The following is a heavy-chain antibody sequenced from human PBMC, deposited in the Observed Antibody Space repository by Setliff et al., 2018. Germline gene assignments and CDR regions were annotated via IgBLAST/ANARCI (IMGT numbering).Heavy chain of an antibody. J-gene: IGHJ4*02. CDR1: GLTFSIYA. CDR2: ISGSGSIT. Sequence: GGSLRLSCAASGLTFSIYAMSWVRQAPGKGLEWVSVISGSGSITYQADAVKGRFTISRDNSKNMLYLQLNSPRAEDTAVYFCAKDLYISRSLGYFDYWGQGTPVTVSS. V-gene: IGHV3-23*01. D-gene: IGHD3-16*01. CDR3: AKDLYISRSLGYFDY.